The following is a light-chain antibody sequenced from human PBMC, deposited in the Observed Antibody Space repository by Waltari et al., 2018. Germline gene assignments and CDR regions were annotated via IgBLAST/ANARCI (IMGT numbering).Light chain of an antibody. Sequence: QSALTQPRSVSGSPGQSVTISCPGTSSDVGGYKYVSWNQHHPGKAPKLMVYDVSKRPPGVPDPFSGSKSGNTASLTISGLQAEDEADYYCCSYAGGYTWVFGGGTKLTVL. CDR1: SSDVGGYKY. V-gene: IGLV2-11*01. CDR2: DVS. CDR3: CSYAGGYTWV. J-gene: IGLJ3*02.